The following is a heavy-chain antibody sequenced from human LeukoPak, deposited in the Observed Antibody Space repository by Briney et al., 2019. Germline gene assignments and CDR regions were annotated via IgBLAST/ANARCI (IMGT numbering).Heavy chain of an antibody. CDR2: ISPYNCNT. V-gene: IGHV1-18*01. Sequence: GAPVKVSCKPSGYTFTSYGISWVRQAPGQGLEWMGWISPYNCNTNYAQKLQGRRTMTTDTSTSTAYMELRSLRSDDTAVYYCARVVEYYDYVWGSYRYWDSWGQGTLVTVSS. D-gene: IGHD3-16*02. CDR1: GYTFTSYG. CDR3: ARVVEYYDYVWGSYRYWDS. J-gene: IGHJ4*02.